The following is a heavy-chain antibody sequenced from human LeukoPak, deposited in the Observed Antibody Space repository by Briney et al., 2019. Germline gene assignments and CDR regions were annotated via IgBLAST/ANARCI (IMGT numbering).Heavy chain of an antibody. CDR2: ISAYNGNT. J-gene: IGHJ4*02. V-gene: IGHV1-18*01. Sequence: GASVKVSCKASGGTFSSYTISWVRQAPGQGLEWMGWISAYNGNTNYAQKLQGRVTMTTDTSTSTAYMELRSLRSDDTAVYYCARPRITIFGVVIPPDYWGQGTLVTVSS. CDR1: GGTFSSYT. CDR3: ARPRITIFGVVIPPDY. D-gene: IGHD3-3*01.